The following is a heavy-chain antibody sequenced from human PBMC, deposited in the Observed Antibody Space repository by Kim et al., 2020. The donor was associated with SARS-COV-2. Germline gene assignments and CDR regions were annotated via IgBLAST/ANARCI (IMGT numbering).Heavy chain of an antibody. CDR2: ISSSSTI. V-gene: IGHV3-48*02. CDR1: GFTFSSHS. J-gene: IGHJ4*02. CDR3: ARDLYGDYLFDY. D-gene: IGHD4-17*01. Sequence: GGSLRLSCAASGFTFSSHSMNWVRQAPGKGLEWVSYISSSSTIYYADSVKGRFTISRDNAKNSLYLQMNSLRDEDTAVYYCARDLYGDYLFDYWGQGTLVTVSS.